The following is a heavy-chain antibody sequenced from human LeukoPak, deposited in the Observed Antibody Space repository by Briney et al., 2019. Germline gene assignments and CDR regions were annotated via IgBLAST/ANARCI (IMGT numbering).Heavy chain of an antibody. J-gene: IGHJ4*02. V-gene: IGHV5-51*01. CDR1: GYSFTSYW. Sequence: GEFLQISCKGSGYSFTSYWIGWVRQMPGKGLEWMGIIYPGDSDTRYSPSFQGQVTISADKSISTAYLQWSSLKASDTAMYYCARGHQRWYKGGNYFDYWGQGNLVTVSS. D-gene: IGHD4-23*01. CDR2: IYPGDSDT. CDR3: ARGHQRWYKGGNYFDY.